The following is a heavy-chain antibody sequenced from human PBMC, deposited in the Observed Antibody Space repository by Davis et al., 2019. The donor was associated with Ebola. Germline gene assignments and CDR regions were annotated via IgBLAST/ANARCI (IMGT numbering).Heavy chain of an antibody. CDR2: IFPGDSDT. D-gene: IGHD1-20*01. Sequence: GGSLRLSCKGSGYSFTTYWIVWVRQMPGKGLECMGIIFPGDSDTRYSPSFRGQVTISADKSIRTAYLQWSGLKASDTAMYYCASLRRTITGMDDAFDIWGQGTMVTVSS. CDR3: ASLRRTITGMDDAFDI. V-gene: IGHV5-51*01. CDR1: GYSFTTYW. J-gene: IGHJ3*02.